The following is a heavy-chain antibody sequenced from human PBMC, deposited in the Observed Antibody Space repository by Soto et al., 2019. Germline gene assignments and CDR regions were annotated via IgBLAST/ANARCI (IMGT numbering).Heavy chain of an antibody. CDR3: ARGYSSSSAVDY. V-gene: IGHV1-69*06. CDR2: IIPIFGTA. CDR1: GGTFSSYA. J-gene: IGHJ4*02. Sequence: SVKVSCKASGGTFSSYAISWVRQAPGQGLEWMGGIIPIFGTANYAQKLQGRVTITADKSTSTAYMELSSLRSEDTAVYYCARGYSSSSAVDYWGQGTLVTVSS. D-gene: IGHD6-6*01.